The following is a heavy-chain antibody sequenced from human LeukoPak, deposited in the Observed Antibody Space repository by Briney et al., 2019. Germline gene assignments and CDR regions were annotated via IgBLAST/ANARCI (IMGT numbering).Heavy chain of an antibody. V-gene: IGHV3-48*03. CDR2: ISSSGSTI. Sequence: GGSLRLSCAASGFTFSSYEMNCVRQAPGKGLEWVSYISSSGSTIYYADSVKGRFTISRDNAKNSLYLQMNSLRAEDTAVYYCARDSTAAGTGVYWGQGTLVTVSS. CDR3: ARDSTAAGTGVY. J-gene: IGHJ4*02. D-gene: IGHD6-13*01. CDR1: GFTFSSYE.